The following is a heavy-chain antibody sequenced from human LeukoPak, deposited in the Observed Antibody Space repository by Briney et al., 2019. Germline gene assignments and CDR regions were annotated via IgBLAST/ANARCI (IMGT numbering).Heavy chain of an antibody. V-gene: IGHV3-66*02. J-gene: IGHJ6*03. D-gene: IGHD3-3*01. CDR3: ARQTTGITIFGVVIRYYYYMDV. CDR1: GFTVSSNY. CDR2: IYSGGST. Sequence: GGSLRLSCAASGFTVSSNYMSWVRQAPGKGLEWVSVIYSGGSTYYADSVKGRFTISRDNSKNTLYLQMNSLGAEDTAVYYCARQTTGITIFGVVIRYYYYMDVWGKGTTVTVSS.